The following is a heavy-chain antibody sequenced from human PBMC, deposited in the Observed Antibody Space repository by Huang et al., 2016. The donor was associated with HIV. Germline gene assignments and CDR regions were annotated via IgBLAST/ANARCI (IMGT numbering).Heavy chain of an antibody. CDR3: VKDRGQQLSPFDS. J-gene: IGHJ4*02. CDR1: GFSLDSFN. CDR2: ISPRIRFI. Sequence: EVQLVDSGGGLVKPGGSLRLSCAASGFSLDSFNMFWVRQTAARGLRGGASISPRIRFIEYADSVKGRFSISRDNAKNSLYLQMNSLRGEDTAVYYCVKDRGQQLSPFDSWGQGTLVTVSS. V-gene: IGHV3-21*01. D-gene: IGHD6-13*01.